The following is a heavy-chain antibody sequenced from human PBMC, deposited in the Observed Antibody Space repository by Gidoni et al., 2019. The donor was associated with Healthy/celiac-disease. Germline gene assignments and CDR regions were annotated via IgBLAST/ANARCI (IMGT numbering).Heavy chain of an antibody. J-gene: IGHJ5*02. V-gene: IGHV1-2*02. CDR3: AREMYYDILTGYYPRGAYNWFDP. CDR1: GYTFPGYY. Sequence: QVQLVQSGAEVKKPGASVKVSCKASGYTFPGYYMHWVRQAPGQGLAWMGWINPNSGGTNYAQKFQGRVTMTRDTSISTAYMELSRLRSDDTAVYYCAREMYYDILTGYYPRGAYNWFDPWGQGTLVTVSS. D-gene: IGHD3-9*01. CDR2: INPNSGGT.